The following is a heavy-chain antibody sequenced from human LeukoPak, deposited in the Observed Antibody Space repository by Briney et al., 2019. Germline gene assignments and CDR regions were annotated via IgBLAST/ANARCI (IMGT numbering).Heavy chain of an antibody. CDR1: GFTFSSYE. V-gene: IGHV3-48*03. CDR2: ISSSGSTI. CDR3: ARLGTTVTFDY. D-gene: IGHD4-17*01. Sequence: GGSLRLSCAASGFTFSSYEMNWVRQAPGKGLERVSYISSSGSTIYYADSVKGRFTISRDNAKNSLYLQMNSLRAEDTAVYYCARLGTTVTFDYWGQGTLVTVSS. J-gene: IGHJ4*02.